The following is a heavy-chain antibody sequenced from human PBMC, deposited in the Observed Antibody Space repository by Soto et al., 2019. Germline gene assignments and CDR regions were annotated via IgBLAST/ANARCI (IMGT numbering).Heavy chain of an antibody. D-gene: IGHD1-1*01. J-gene: IGHJ4*02. CDR1: GFTFSSYS. CDR2: ISSSSSYI. Sequence: GSLRLSCAASGFTFSSYSMNWVRQAPGKGLEWVSSISSSSSYIYYADSVKGRFTISRDNSKNTLYLQVNSLRAEDTAVYYCASKPETGTTVPFDYWGQGTLVTVSS. V-gene: IGHV3-21*01. CDR3: ASKPETGTTVPFDY.